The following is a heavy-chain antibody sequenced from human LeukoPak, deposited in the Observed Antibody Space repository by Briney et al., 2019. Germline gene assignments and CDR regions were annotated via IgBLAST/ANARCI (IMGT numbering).Heavy chain of an antibody. J-gene: IGHJ4*02. CDR3: AGLIVGRYLEY. D-gene: IGHD2/OR15-2a*01. CDR1: GGSISSSSYY. V-gene: IGHV4-39*01. CDR2: IYYSGST. Sequence: SETLSLTCTVSGGSISSSSYYWGWVRQPPGKALEWIGSIYYSGSTYYNPSLKSRVTISVDTSKNQFSLRLTSVTAADTAVFYCAGLIVGRYLEYWGQGTLVTASS.